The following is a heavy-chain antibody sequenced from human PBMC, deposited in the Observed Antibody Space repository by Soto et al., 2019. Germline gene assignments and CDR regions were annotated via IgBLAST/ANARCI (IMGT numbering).Heavy chain of an antibody. Sequence: GGSVSLSGSSTGVSCGGIYLRCIRQTPGKGLWLVLSINSGRTTYYAYSVKGRFTMSRDDSKNTLYLQMNSLRAEDTAVYYCVRGPADYMFRLFECPYGDYWGQGTLVTVSS. CDR2: INSGRTT. CDR1: GVSCGGIY. J-gene: IGHJ4*02. CDR3: VRGPADYMFRLFECPYGDY. D-gene: IGHD3-3*01. V-gene: IGHV3-53*01.